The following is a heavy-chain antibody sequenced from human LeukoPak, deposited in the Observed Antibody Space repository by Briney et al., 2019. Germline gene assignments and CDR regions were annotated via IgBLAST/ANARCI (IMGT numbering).Heavy chain of an antibody. CDR2: IYTSAST. CDR3: ARGRYCSATICSGGDAFDI. D-gene: IGHD5-24*01. J-gene: IGHJ3*02. CDR1: GGSISNYH. Sequence: SETLSLTCTVSGGSISNYHWSWIRQPAGKGLEWIGRIYTSASTNYNPSLKSRVTLSVDASKNQFSLRLSSLTAADTAVYYCARGRYCSATICSGGDAFDIWGQGTVVTVSS. V-gene: IGHV4-4*07.